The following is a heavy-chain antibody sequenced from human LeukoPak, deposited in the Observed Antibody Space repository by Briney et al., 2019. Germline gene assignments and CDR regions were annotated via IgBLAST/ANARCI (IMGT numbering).Heavy chain of an antibody. CDR2: INPNSGGT. CDR3: ARATSGELRVIYFDY. V-gene: IGHV1-2*04. D-gene: IGHD1-26*01. CDR1: GYTFTDYY. J-gene: IGHJ4*02. Sequence: ASVKVSCKTSGYTFTDYYMHWVRQAPGQGLEWMGWINPNSGGTNYAQKFQGWVTMTRDTSISTAYMELSRLRSDDTAVYYCARATSGELRVIYFDYWGQGTLVTVSS.